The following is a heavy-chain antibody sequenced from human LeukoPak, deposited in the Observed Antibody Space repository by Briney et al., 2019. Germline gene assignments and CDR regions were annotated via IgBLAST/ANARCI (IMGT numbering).Heavy chain of an antibody. Sequence: ASVKVSCKASGYTFTGYYMHWVRQAPGQGLEWMGWINPNSGGTNYAQKFQGRVTMTRDTSISTAYMELSRLRSDETAVYYCASSIVGATTGWFDPWGQGTLVTVSS. CDR2: INPNSGGT. V-gene: IGHV1-2*02. J-gene: IGHJ5*02. D-gene: IGHD1-26*01. CDR3: ASSIVGATTGWFDP. CDR1: GYTFTGYY.